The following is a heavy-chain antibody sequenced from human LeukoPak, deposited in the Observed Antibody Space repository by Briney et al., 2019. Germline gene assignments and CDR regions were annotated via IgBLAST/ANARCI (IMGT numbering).Heavy chain of an antibody. CDR2: IYHSGST. V-gene: IGHV4-4*02. CDR1: GGSISSSNW. J-gene: IGHJ5*02. Sequence: PSETLSLTCAVSGGSISSSNWWSWVRQSPGKGLEWIGEIYHSGSTNYNPSLKSRVTMSEDKSKNHFSLKLSSVTAADTAVYYCARDRWFDPWGQGTLVTVSS. CDR3: ARDRWFDP.